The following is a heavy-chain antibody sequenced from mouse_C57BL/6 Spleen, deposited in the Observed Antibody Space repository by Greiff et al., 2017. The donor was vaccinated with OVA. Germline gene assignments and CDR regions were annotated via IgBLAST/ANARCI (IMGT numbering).Heavy chain of an antibody. CDR3: ARPPHITTPYYFDY. J-gene: IGHJ2*01. V-gene: IGHV1-55*01. CDR2: IYPGSGST. Sequence: QVQLQQPGAELVKPGASVKMSCKASGYTFTSYWITWVKQRPGQGLEWIGDIYPGSGSTNYNEKFKSKATLTVDTSSSTAYMQLSSLTSEDSAVYYCARPPHITTPYYFDYWGQGTTLTVSS. D-gene: IGHD1-1*01. CDR1: GYTFTSYW.